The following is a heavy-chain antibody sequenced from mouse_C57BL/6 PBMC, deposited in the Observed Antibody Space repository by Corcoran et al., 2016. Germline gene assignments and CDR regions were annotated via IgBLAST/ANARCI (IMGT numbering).Heavy chain of an antibody. D-gene: IGHD3-2*02. CDR2: IYPGDGDT. CDR1: GYAFSSYW. J-gene: IGHJ3*01. V-gene: IGHV1-80*01. CDR3: ARGDSSGYFAY. Sequence: QVQLQQSGAELVKPGASVKISCKASGYAFSSYWMNWVKQRPGKGLEWIGQIYPGDGDTNYNGKFKGKATLTADKSYSTAYMQLSSLTSEDSAVYFCARGDSSGYFAYWGQGTLVTVSA.